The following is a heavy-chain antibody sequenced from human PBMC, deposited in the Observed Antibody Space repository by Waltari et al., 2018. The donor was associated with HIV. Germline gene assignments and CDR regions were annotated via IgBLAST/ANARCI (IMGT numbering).Heavy chain of an antibody. CDR3: ARSTTYFWSDYYDSYFEF. V-gene: IGHV3-66*02. D-gene: IGHD3-3*01. CDR2: LSSGDSA. J-gene: IGHJ2*01. CDR1: GFTVSSNY. Sequence: EVQLVESGGGLVQPGGSLRLACVASGFTVSSNYMRWVRQAPGKGLECVSILSSGDSAYHAGSVKGRFTTSRDNSQNILYLQMHSLRSEDSALYYCARSTTYFWSDYYDSYFEFLGSGTPVTVSS.